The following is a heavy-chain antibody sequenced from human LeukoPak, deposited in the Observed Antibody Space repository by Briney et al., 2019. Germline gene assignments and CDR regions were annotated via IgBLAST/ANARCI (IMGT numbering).Heavy chain of an antibody. V-gene: IGHV3-48*03. CDR2: ISSSGSTI. D-gene: IGHD6-13*01. J-gene: IGHJ4*02. Sequence: GGSLRLSCAASGFTFSTYEMNWVRRAPGKGREWVSYISSSGSTIYYADSVKGRFTISRDNAKNSLYLQMNSLRAEDTAVYYCARLNTCIAAIDYWGQGTLVTVSS. CDR3: ARLNTCIAAIDY. CDR1: GFTFSTYE.